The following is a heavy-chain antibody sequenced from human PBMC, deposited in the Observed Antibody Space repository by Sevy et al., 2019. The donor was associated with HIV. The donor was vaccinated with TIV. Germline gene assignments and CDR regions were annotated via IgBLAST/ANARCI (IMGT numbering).Heavy chain of an antibody. CDR1: GFTVSSNY. Sequence: GGSLRLSCAASGFTVSSNYMSWVRQAPGKGLEWVSVIYSGGSTYYADSVKGRFTISRDNSKNTLYLQMNSLRAEDTAVYYCARVPIVVVTAIVRPDYYYYGMDVWGQGTTVTVSS. J-gene: IGHJ6*02. D-gene: IGHD2-21*02. CDR3: ARVPIVVVTAIVRPDYYYYGMDV. CDR2: IYSGGST. V-gene: IGHV3-53*01.